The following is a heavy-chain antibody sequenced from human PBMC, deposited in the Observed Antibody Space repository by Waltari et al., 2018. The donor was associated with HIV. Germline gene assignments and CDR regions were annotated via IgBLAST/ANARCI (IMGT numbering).Heavy chain of an antibody. V-gene: IGHV1-69*02. D-gene: IGHD4-17*01. CDR1: GGTFRSYT. Sequence: QVQLVQSGAEVKKPGSSVNVSCKASGGTFRSYTHAWVRQAPGQGLEWMGRIIPVFGMTDYPQKFRGRVTITADKSTTTVYMELSSLRFEDTAVYYCARLRTTVVTLPSDGFDVWGQGTMVTVSS. CDR2: IIPVFGMT. J-gene: IGHJ3*01. CDR3: ARLRTTVVTLPSDGFDV.